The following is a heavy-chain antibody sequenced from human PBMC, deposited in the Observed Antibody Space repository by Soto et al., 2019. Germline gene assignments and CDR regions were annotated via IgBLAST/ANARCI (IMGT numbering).Heavy chain of an antibody. Sequence: GGALRLCCASSGFTFRSYRMHWVRLAPGKGLEWVAVIWYDGSNKYYADSVKGRFTISRDNSKYTLYLQMNSLRAEDTAVYYFARLDVNTVATTYMDVLGQATTITVS. CDR1: GFTFRSYR. J-gene: IGHJ6*02. CDR3: ARLDVNTVATTYMDV. D-gene: IGHD5-12*01. CDR2: IWYDGSNK. V-gene: IGHV3-33*01.